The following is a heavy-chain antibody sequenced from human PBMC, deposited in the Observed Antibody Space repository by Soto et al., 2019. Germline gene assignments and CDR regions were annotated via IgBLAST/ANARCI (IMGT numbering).Heavy chain of an antibody. V-gene: IGHV2-5*02. Sequence: QITLKESGPTLVKPTQPLTLTCTFPGFSRSTSGVGVCWILQPPGKPLECLALIYWDDDKRYSPSLKSRLTIPQATPTSQVFLTMTNMEPMDIATYYCAHIFLTRSSSTSWSIKRAVPFDYWCQGTLVTFCS. J-gene: IGHJ4*02. CDR3: AHIFLTRSSSTSWSIKRAVPFDY. CDR2: IYWDDDK. CDR1: GFSRSTSGVG. D-gene: IGHD2-2*01.